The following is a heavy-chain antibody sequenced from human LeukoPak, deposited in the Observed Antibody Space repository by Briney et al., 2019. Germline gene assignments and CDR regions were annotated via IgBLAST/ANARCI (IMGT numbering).Heavy chain of an antibody. CDR3: ASSEGYGRSGYDYDYYYGMDV. CDR1: GYTFTGYY. Sequence: ASVKVSCKASGYTFTGYYIHWVRQAPGQGLEWMGWINPNSGGTNYAQKFQGRVTMTRDTSISTAYMELSRLRSDDTAVYYCASSEGYGRSGYDYDYYYGMDVWGQGTTVTVSS. V-gene: IGHV1-2*02. J-gene: IGHJ6*02. D-gene: IGHD5-12*01. CDR2: INPNSGGT.